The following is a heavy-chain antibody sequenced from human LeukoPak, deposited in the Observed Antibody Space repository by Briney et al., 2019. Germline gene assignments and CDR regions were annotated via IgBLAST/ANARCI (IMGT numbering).Heavy chain of an antibody. CDR3: ARSYGSGRRVSYYYMDV. CDR2: IYTSGST. Sequence: SETLSLTCTVSRGSISSYYWSWIRQPAGKGLEWIGRIYTSGSTNYNPSLKSRVTMSVDTSKNQFSLKLSSVTAADTAVYYCARSYGSGRRVSYYYMDVWGKGTTVTVSS. CDR1: RGSISSYY. J-gene: IGHJ6*03. V-gene: IGHV4-4*07. D-gene: IGHD3-10*01.